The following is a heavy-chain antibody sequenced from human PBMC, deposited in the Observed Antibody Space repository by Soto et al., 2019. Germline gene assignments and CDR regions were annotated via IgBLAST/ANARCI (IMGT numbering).Heavy chain of an antibody. CDR2: IIPIFGTA. J-gene: IGHJ6*02. CDR3: ARRMERLVVSYYYYYGRDV. Sequence: GASVKVSCKASGGTFSSYAISWVRQAPGQGLEWMGGIIPIFGTANYAQKFQGRVTITADESTSTAYMELSSLRSEDTAVYYCARRMERLVVSYYYYYGRDVWGQGTTVTVSS. D-gene: IGHD6-6*01. V-gene: IGHV1-69*13. CDR1: GGTFSSYA.